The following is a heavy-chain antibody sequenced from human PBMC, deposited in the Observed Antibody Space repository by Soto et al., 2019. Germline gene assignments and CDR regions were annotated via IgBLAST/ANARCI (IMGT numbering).Heavy chain of an antibody. Sequence: PGESLKSSCKGSGYSFPSYWIGWVRHIRGTGPERMGIIYPGDSDTRYSPSFQGQVTISADNSKNTLYLQMNSLRAEDTAVYYCAKTVFDYDFWSGYLYYYGMDVWGQGTTVTVS. V-gene: IGHV5-51*01. CDR2: IYPGDSDT. CDR1: GYSFPSYW. D-gene: IGHD3-3*01. J-gene: IGHJ6*02. CDR3: AKTVFDYDFWSGYLYYYGMDV.